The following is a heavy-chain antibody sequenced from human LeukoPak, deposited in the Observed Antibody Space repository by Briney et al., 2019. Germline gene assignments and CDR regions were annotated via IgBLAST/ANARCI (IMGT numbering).Heavy chain of an antibody. J-gene: IGHJ4*02. CDR2: INHSGST. Sequence: SETLSLTCAVYGGSFSGYYWGWIRQPPGKGLEWIGEINHSGSTNYNPSLKSRVTISVDTSKNQFSLKLSSVTAADTAVYYCLCGDYYDSSGPLDWGQGTLVTVSS. D-gene: IGHD3-22*01. CDR1: GGSFSGYY. V-gene: IGHV4-34*01. CDR3: LCGDYYDSSGPLD.